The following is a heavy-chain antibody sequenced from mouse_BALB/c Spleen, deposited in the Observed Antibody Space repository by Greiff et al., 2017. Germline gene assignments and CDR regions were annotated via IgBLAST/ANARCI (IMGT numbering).Heavy chain of an antibody. V-gene: IGHV1-80*01. D-gene: IGHD1-1*01. CDR3: ARTGFGYYGSSPWFAY. J-gene: IGHJ3*01. CDR2: IYPGDGDT. Sequence: QVQLKESGAELVRPGSSVKISCKASGYAFSSYWMNWVKQRPGQGLEWIGQIYPGDGDTNYNGKFKGKATLTADKSSSTAYMQLSSLTSEDSAVYVCARTGFGYYGSSPWFAYWGQGTLVTVSA. CDR1: GYAFSSYW.